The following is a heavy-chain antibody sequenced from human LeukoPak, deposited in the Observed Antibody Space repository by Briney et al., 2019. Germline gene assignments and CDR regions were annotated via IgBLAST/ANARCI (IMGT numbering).Heavy chain of an antibody. CDR3: ARESYGSGSYSELDY. Sequence: SVKVSCKASGYTFTSYGVTWVRQAPGQGLEWMGWISAYNGNTNYAQKLQGRVTMTTDTSTSTAYMELRSLRSDDTAVYYCARESYGSGSYSELDYWGQGTLVTVSS. D-gene: IGHD3-10*01. V-gene: IGHV1-18*01. CDR2: ISAYNGNT. J-gene: IGHJ4*02. CDR1: GYTFTSYG.